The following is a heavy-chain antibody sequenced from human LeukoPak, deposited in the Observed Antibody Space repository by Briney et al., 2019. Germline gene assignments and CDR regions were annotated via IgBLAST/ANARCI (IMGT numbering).Heavy chain of an antibody. CDR2: IHSDSST. V-gene: IGHV3-53*01. CDR1: GLTASTNY. D-gene: IGHD3-22*01. Sequence: GGSLRLSCAASGLTASTNYMTWVRQAPGKGLEWVSIIHSDSSTYYADSVKGRFTISRDSYKNTLYLQMNSLRGEDTAMYYCARDLDYFDSSGSHRRRNYFDYWGQGTLVTVSS. J-gene: IGHJ4*02. CDR3: ARDLDYFDSSGSHRRRNYFDY.